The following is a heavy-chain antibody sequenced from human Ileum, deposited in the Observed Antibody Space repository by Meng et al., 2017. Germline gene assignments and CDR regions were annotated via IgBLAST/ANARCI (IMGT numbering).Heavy chain of an antibody. CDR3: AKEKDFGPRLNFDY. J-gene: IGHJ4*02. V-gene: IGHV3-23*01. CDR2: ISASGGST. CDR1: GLTFSGNA. Sequence: GESLKISCAGPGLTFSGNAMSWVRQAPGKGLEWVSAISASGGSTYYAGSVTGRFTIPRDKSKNTLYLQMNSLRAEDTAVYYCAKEKDFGPRLNFDYWGQGTLVTVSS. D-gene: IGHD2-8*01.